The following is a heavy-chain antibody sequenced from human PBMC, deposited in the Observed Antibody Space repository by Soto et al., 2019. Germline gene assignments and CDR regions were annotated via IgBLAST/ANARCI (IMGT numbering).Heavy chain of an antibody. D-gene: IGHD2-2*01. V-gene: IGHV1-18*01. CDR3: ARVACSTNSCYWFDP. Sequence: QVQLVQSGAEVKKPGASVKVSCKTSGYTFTSYDITWLRQAPGQGLEWMGRIRTYSGNTNYAQKFQGRVTMTTDTSASTVYMELRSLGSDDTAVYYCARVACSTNSCYWFDPSGQGTLVTVSS. CDR2: IRTYSGNT. CDR1: GYTFTSYD. J-gene: IGHJ5*02.